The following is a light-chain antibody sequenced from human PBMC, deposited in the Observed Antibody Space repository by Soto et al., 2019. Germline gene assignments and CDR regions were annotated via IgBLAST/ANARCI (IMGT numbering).Light chain of an antibody. CDR1: SSDVGSYNL. CDR2: EGS. V-gene: IGLV2-23*01. Sequence: QSVLTQPASVSGSPGQSITISCTGTSSDVGSYNLVSWYQQHPGKAPKLKIYEGSKRPSGVSNRFSGSKSGNAASLTISGLQAEDEADYHCCSYAGSSSYVFGTGTKVTVL. J-gene: IGLJ1*01. CDR3: CSYAGSSSYV.